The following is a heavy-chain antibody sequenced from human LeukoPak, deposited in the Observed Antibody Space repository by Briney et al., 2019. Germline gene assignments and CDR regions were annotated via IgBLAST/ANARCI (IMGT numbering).Heavy chain of an antibody. CDR1: GFTLSSYG. J-gene: IGHJ4*02. Sequence: PGGSLRLSCAVSGFTLSSYGMNWVRQAPGKGLEWVSYISTGSRYIYYADSVKGRFTMSRDNAKNSLFLQMNSLRPEDTAVYYCARATAYGDYMFGFDYWGQGSLVTVSS. CDR3: ARATAYGDYMFGFDY. CDR2: ISTGSRYI. D-gene: IGHD4-17*01. V-gene: IGHV3-21*01.